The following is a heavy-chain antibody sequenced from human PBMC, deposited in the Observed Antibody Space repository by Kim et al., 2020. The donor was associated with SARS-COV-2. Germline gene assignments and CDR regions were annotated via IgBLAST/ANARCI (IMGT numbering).Heavy chain of an antibody. V-gene: IGHV1-69*13. CDR1: GGTFSSYA. D-gene: IGHD2-21*02. J-gene: IGHJ4*02. CDR2: IIPIFGTA. Sequence: SVKVSCKASGGTFSSYAISWVRQAPGQGLEWMGGIIPIFGTANYAQKFQGRVTITADESTSTAYMELSSLRSEDTAVYYCARVGGNSAQVDYWGQGTLVTVSS. CDR3: ARVGGNSAQVDY.